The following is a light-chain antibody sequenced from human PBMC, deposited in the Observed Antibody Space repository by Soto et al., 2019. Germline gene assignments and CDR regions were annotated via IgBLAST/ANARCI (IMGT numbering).Light chain of an antibody. Sequence: QSVLTQPPSLSGTPGHRVTISCSGSTSNIAANTVHWYQHLPETAPKLLIYIDDQRPSGVPDRFSGSKSGTSASLAIRGLQSEDEADYYCATWDVSLNAAVFGGGTKRTV. CDR3: ATWDVSLNAAV. V-gene: IGLV1-44*01. CDR2: IDD. CDR1: TSNIAANT. J-gene: IGLJ3*02.